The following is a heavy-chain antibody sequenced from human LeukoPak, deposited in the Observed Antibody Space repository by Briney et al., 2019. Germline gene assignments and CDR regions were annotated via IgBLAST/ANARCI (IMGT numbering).Heavy chain of an antibody. CDR2: IYYSGST. Sequence: SETLSLTCTVSGGSISSYYWSWIRQPPGKGLEWIGYIYYSGSTNYNPSLKSRVIISVDTSKNQFSLKLSSVTAADTAVYSCARVPPGGRSVETLDYWGQGTLVPVSS. J-gene: IGHJ4*02. D-gene: IGHD2-15*01. CDR1: GGSISSYY. V-gene: IGHV4-59*01. CDR3: ARVPPGGRSVETLDY.